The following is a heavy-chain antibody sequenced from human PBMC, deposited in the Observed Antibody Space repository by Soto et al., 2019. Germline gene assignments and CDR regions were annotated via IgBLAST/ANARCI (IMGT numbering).Heavy chain of an antibody. Sequence: SETLSLTCTVSGGSISSGDYYWSWIRQPPGKGLEWIGYIYYSGSTYYNPSLKSRVTISVDTSKNQFSLKLPSVTAADTALYYCARALYYGGKSLDYWGQGTLVTVSS. CDR1: GGSISSGDYY. V-gene: IGHV4-30-4*01. CDR3: ARALYYGGKSLDY. D-gene: IGHD3-3*01. J-gene: IGHJ4*02. CDR2: IYYSGST.